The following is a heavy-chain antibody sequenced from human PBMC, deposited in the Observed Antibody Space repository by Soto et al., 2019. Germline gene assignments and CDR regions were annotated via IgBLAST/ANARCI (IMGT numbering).Heavy chain of an antibody. CDR2: IYYSGST. CDR1: GGSISSSSYY. J-gene: IGHJ4*02. V-gene: IGHV4-39*01. CDR3: ATTYYFGSGSAY. Sequence: QLQLQESGPGLVKPSETLSLTCTVSGGSISSSSYYWGWIRQPPGKGLEWIGGIYYSGSTYYNPTLSSPVXTXVXXSKNQFSLQLSSVTAADTAVYYCATTYYFGSGSAYWGQGTLVTVSS. D-gene: IGHD3-10*01.